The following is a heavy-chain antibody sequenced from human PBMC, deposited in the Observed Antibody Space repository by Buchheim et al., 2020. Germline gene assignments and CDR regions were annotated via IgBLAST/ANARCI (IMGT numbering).Heavy chain of an antibody. CDR3: AAAFDF. J-gene: IGHJ4*02. Sequence: QLQLQESGPGLVKPSETLSLTCTVSGVSISSSSYYWGWIRQPPGKGLEWIGSLYYSGSTHYNPSLESRVTISVDTYKDQFSLRLNSVTAADTAVYYCAAAFDFWGQGIL. V-gene: IGHV4-39*01. D-gene: IGHD2-15*01. CDR1: GVSISSSSYY. CDR2: LYYSGST.